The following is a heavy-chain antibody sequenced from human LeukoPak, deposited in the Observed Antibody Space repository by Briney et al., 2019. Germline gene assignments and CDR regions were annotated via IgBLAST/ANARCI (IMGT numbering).Heavy chain of an antibody. CDR1: GFTFSSYA. V-gene: IGHV3-23*01. D-gene: IGHD3-10*01. CDR3: AKDLLRKEYFFDY. Sequence: PGGSLRLSCAASGFTFSSYAMSWVRQAPGKGLEWVSVISSSGGSTYYVDSVKGRFTISRDNSKNTLYLQMNSLRAEDTAVYYCAKDLLRKEYFFDYWGQGTLVTVSS. J-gene: IGHJ4*02. CDR2: ISSSGGST.